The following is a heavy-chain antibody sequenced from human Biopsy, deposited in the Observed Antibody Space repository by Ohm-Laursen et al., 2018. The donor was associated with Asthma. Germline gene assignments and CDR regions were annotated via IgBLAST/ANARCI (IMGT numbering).Heavy chain of an antibody. Sequence: ESLRLSCAASGFTFGDYWMSWVRQVPGKGLEWVANIKHDGTEKNHVDSLKGRFTISRDNAKNSLYLQMNSLRAEDTAVYYCARTFHFWSPYHAEHYQLWGQGTLVTVPS. CDR1: GFTFGDYW. CDR3: ARTFHFWSPYHAEHYQL. D-gene: IGHD3-3*02. CDR2: IKHDGTEK. J-gene: IGHJ1*01. V-gene: IGHV3-7*01.